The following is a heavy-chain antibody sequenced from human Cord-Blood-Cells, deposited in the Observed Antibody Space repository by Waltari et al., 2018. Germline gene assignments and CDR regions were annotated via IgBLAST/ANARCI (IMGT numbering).Heavy chain of an antibody. CDR3: ARALGGTGVFDYYYGMDV. D-gene: IGHD7-27*01. V-gene: IGHV1-69*06. J-gene: IGHJ6*02. Sequence: QVQLVQSGAEVKKPGSSVKVSCKASGGTFSSYAISWVRQAPGQGLEWMGGIIPIFGTANYAQKFQGRVTITADKSTSTAYMELSSLRSEDTAVYYCARALGGTGVFDYYYGMDVWGQGTTVTVSS. CDR1: GGTFSSYA. CDR2: IIPIFGTA.